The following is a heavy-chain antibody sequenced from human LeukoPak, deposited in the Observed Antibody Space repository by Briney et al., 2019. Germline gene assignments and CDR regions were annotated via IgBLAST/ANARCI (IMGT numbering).Heavy chain of an antibody. Sequence: SETLSLTCGVSGGSITSTNWWSWVRQPPGQGLEWIGEVSLSGLTNYNPSLSSRVIMALDTSKNHLSLHLTSVAAADTAVYYCSRENGAFSPFGYWGQGYLVTVLS. V-gene: IGHV4-4*02. D-gene: IGHD2-8*01. CDR1: GGSITSTNW. CDR3: SRENGAFSPFGY. CDR2: VSLSGLT. J-gene: IGHJ4*02.